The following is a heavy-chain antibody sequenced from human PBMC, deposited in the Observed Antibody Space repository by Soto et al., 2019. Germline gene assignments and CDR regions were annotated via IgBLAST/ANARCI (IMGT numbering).Heavy chain of an antibody. J-gene: IGHJ4*02. CDR3: TTWLTAHFDY. CDR2: SSDRRTGNT. CDR1: GFTFSSYT. V-gene: IGHV3-23*01. D-gene: IGHD2-21*02. Sequence: GGSLRLSCAASGFTFSSYTLDWVRRAPGKGLEWVATSSDRRTGNTHYSDSVRGRFTLSRDYSRNILFLQMDSLRADDTALYYCTTWLTAHFDYWGRGTQVTVSS.